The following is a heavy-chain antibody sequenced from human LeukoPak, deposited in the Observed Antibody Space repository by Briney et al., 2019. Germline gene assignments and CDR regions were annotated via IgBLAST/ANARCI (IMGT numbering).Heavy chain of an antibody. D-gene: IGHD6-19*01. CDR3: AKESGRPSIAVAGSVDY. V-gene: IGHV3-23*01. Sequence: GGSLRLSCAASGLTFSSYAMSWVRQAPAKGLEWVSAISGSGGSTYYADSVKGRFTISRDNSKNTLYLQMNSLRAEDTAVYYCAKESGRPSIAVAGSVDYWGQGTLVTVSS. J-gene: IGHJ4*02. CDR2: ISGSGGST. CDR1: GLTFSSYA.